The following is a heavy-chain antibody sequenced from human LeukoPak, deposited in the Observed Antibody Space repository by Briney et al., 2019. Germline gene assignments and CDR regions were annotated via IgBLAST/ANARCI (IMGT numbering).Heavy chain of an antibody. J-gene: IGHJ3*02. D-gene: IGHD5-18*01. V-gene: IGHV3-23*01. CDR1: GFTFSSYV. CDR2: ISGSGGST. Sequence: GGSLRLSCAASGFTFSSYVMSWVRQAPGKGMEWVSTISGSGGSTYYADSVKGRFTISRDNSKNTLYLQMNSLRAEDTAVYYCARPPPDSYGNHDAFDIWGQGTMVAVSS. CDR3: ARPPPDSYGNHDAFDI.